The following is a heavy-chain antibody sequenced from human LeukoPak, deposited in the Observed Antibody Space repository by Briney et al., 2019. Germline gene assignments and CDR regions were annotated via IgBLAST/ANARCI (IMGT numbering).Heavy chain of an antibody. CDR1: GGSFSGYY. D-gene: IGHD2-2*01. Sequence: SETLSLTCAVYGGSFSGYYWSLIRQPPGKGLEWIGEINHSGSTNYNPSLKSRVTISVDTSKNQFSLKLSSVTAADTAVYYCAREVVYCSSTSCYGRIFDYWGQGTLVTVSS. CDR2: INHSGST. J-gene: IGHJ4*02. V-gene: IGHV4-34*01. CDR3: AREVVYCSSTSCYGRIFDY.